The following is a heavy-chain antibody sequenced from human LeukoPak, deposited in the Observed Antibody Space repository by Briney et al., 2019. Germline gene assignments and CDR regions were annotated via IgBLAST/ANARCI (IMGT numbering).Heavy chain of an antibody. CDR3: ARDVPRTSGP. V-gene: IGHV3-74*01. CDR2: IDGNGRTT. Sequence: GGSLRLSCAASGFTFSSEWMHWVRQAPGRGLVWISHIDGNGRTTNYGDSVRGRFTVSRDNAKNTLYLQMNCLRAEDTAVYYCARDVPRTSGPWGQGTLVTVSS. J-gene: IGHJ5*02. CDR1: GFTFSSEW. D-gene: IGHD3-10*01.